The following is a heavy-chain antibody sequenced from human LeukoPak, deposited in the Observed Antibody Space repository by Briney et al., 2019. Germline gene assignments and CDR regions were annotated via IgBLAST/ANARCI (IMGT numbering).Heavy chain of an antibody. V-gene: IGHV1-46*01. CDR3: ARGVLSFEYDSSGYYQPTFDY. J-gene: IGHJ4*02. Sequence: ASVKVSCKASGYTFTSYYMHWVRQAPGQGLVWMGIINPSGGSTSYAQKFQGRVTMTRDMSTSTVYMELSSLRSEDTAVYYCARGVLSFEYDSSGYYQPTFDYWGQGTLVTVSS. CDR1: GYTFTSYY. D-gene: IGHD3-22*01. CDR2: INPSGGST.